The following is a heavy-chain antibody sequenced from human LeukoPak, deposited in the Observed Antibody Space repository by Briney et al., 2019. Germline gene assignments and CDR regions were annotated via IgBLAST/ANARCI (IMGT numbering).Heavy chain of an antibody. Sequence: SETLSLTCTVSGGSISSYYWSWIRQPPGKGLEWIGYIYYSGSTNYNPSLKSRVTISVDTSKNQFSLKVRSVIAADMAVYYCARLWGDYHPPFDYWGQGTLVTVSS. CDR1: GGSISSYY. CDR3: ARLWGDYHPPFDY. D-gene: IGHD4-17*01. CDR2: IYYSGST. J-gene: IGHJ4*02. V-gene: IGHV4-59*08.